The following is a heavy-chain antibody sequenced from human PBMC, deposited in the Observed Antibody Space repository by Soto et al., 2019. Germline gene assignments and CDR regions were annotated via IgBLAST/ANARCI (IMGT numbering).Heavy chain of an antibody. CDR2: INAGSGNT. D-gene: IGHD6-13*01. CDR3: ACEQQLATFQH. Sequence: ASVKVSCKACGYTFTNYDIHWVPQAPGQRLEWMGWINAGSGNTKYSQRFEGRVSITRDTSASTAYMEVSSLTSEDTAVYYCACEQQLATFQHWGQGTLVTVSS. V-gene: IGHV1-3*01. J-gene: IGHJ1*01. CDR1: GYTFTNYD.